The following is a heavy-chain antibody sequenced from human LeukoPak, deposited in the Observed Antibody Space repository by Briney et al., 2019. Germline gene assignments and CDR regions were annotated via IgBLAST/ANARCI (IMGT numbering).Heavy chain of an antibody. CDR1: GFTFSDAR. V-gene: IGHV3-15*01. CDR2: IKIKSDGGTT. J-gene: IGHJ5*02. Sequence: NPGGSLRLSCAASGFTFSDARMSWVRQAPGKGLEWVGRIKIKSDGGTTDYAAPVKGRFTISRDDSKNMLYLQMNSLTTEDTAVYYCARDRLLAALIPGNWFDPWGQGILVTVSS. D-gene: IGHD5-18*01. CDR3: ARDRLLAALIPGNWFDP.